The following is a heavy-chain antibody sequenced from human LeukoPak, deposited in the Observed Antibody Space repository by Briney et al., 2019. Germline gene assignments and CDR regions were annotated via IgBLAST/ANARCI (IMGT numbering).Heavy chain of an antibody. CDR2: ISYDGSNK. J-gene: IGHJ4*02. CDR1: GFTFSSYA. Sequence: GGSLRLSCAASGFTFSSYAMHWVRQAPGKGLEWVAVISYDGSNKYYADSVKGRFTISRDNSKNTLYLQMNSLRAEDTAVYYCARLGSGGFDYWGQGTLVTVSS. D-gene: IGHD3-10*01. V-gene: IGHV3-30-3*01. CDR3: ARLGSGGFDY.